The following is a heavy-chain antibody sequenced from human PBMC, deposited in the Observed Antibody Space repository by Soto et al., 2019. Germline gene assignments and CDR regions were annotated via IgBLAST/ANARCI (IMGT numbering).Heavy chain of an antibody. J-gene: IGHJ6*02. Sequence: GGSLRLSCAASGFTFSSYAMSWVRQAPGKGLEWVSAISGSGGSTYYADSVKGRFTISRDNSKNTLYLQMNSLRAEDTAVYYCAKAIEGFWNYYGMDVWGQGTTVTVSS. CDR2: ISGSGGST. V-gene: IGHV3-23*01. D-gene: IGHD3-3*01. CDR1: GFTFSSYA. CDR3: AKAIEGFWNYYGMDV.